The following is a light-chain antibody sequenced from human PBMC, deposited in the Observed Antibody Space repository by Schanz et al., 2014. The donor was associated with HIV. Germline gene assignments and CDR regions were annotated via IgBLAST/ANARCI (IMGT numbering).Light chain of an antibody. CDR2: DAS. CDR1: QSVSSY. V-gene: IGKV3-11*01. J-gene: IGKJ1*01. CDR3: QHYGDSSWT. Sequence: EIVLTQSPATLSLSPGERATLSCRASQSVSSYLAWYQQKPGQAPRLLIYDASNRATGIPARFSGSGSGTDFTLTISRLESEDFAVYYCQHYGDSSWTFGQGTKVEI.